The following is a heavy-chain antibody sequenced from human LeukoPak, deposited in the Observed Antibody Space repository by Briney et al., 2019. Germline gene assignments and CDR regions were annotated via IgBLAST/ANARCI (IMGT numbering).Heavy chain of an antibody. J-gene: IGHJ4*02. D-gene: IGHD3-16*02. CDR2: INHSGGT. V-gene: IGHV4-34*01. CDR1: GDSFNDYF. Sequence: SETLSLTCTLYGDSFNDYFWSWIRQPPGKGLEWLGEINHSGGTNYNPSLWSRLTISIDTFKHQFSLQVNSVTAADTGVYFCARVSDIMVSFGGVISYFDNWGQGALVTVSS. CDR3: ARVSDIMVSFGGVISYFDN.